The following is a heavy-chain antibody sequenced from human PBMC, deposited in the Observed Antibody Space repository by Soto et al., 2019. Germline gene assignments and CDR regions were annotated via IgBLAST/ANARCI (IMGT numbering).Heavy chain of an antibody. D-gene: IGHD4-17*01. CDR3: TRADLTVTLSVFDP. Sequence: QVQLVESGGGEVQPGRSLRLSCAASGFIFSSYAMHWVRQAPGKGLEWVALISDDGSSKYYADSVKGRFTISRDNSKNTLYLQMNSLSAEDTAVYYCTRADLTVTLSVFDPWGQGTLVTVSS. CDR2: ISDDGSSK. J-gene: IGHJ5*02. V-gene: IGHV3-30-3*01. CDR1: GFIFSSYA.